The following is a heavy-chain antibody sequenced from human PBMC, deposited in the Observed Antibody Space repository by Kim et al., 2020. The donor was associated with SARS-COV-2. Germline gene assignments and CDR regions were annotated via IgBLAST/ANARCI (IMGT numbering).Heavy chain of an antibody. V-gene: IGHV4-59*13. J-gene: IGHJ3*02. D-gene: IGHD6-13*01. CDR2: IYYSGST. CDR1: GFSISSYF. CDR3: GRAQRLYSSSPAFDI. Sequence: SETLSLTCTVSGFSISSYFWSWIRQPPGKGLEWIGYIYYSGSTNYNPSLTNRVTISVDTSKNQFSLKLSSVTTADTAVYYCGRAQRLYSSSPAFDIWGQGTVVTVSA.